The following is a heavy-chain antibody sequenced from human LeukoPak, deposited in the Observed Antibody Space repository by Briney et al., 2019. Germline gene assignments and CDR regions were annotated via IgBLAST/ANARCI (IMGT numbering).Heavy chain of an antibody. CDR1: GGSISSYY. CDR2: IDHTGIT. Sequence: SETLSLTCTVSGGSISSYYWSWIRQPPGKGLEWIGYIDHTGITNYNPSLNSRVTISRDTSKNHFSLELSSATAADTAVYFCARGRVSSSTWYSTFYMDVWGKGTTVTVSS. J-gene: IGHJ6*03. D-gene: IGHD6-13*01. V-gene: IGHV4-59*01. CDR3: ARGRVSSSTWYSTFYMDV.